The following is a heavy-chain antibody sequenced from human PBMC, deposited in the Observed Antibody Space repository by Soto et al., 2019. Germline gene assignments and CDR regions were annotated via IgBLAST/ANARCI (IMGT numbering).Heavy chain of an antibody. J-gene: IGHJ5*02. CDR2: FIPIIGTT. Sequence: QVQLVQSGAEVKKPGSSVKVSCSASGGTISSYAITWVRHAPGQGLEWMGGFIPIIGTTNYAQKFQGRVTITADESTSTSYMEVSSLRSEDTAVYYCASLVVLEDSTGDWIDPWGQGTLVTVSS. D-gene: IGHD7-27*01. CDR1: GGTISSYA. CDR3: ASLVVLEDSTGDWIDP. V-gene: IGHV1-69*01.